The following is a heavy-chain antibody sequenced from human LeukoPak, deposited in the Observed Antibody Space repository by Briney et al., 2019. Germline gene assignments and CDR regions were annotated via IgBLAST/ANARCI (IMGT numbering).Heavy chain of an antibody. CDR1: GFTFSNYS. V-gene: IGHV3-23*01. CDR2: ISATGGST. J-gene: IGHJ6*02. CDR3: AKPPDCSGGSCYYYGMDV. Sequence: AGGSLRLSCAASGFTFSNYSMSWVRQAPGKGLEWVSAISATGGSTYYADSVKGRFIISRDNSKNTLYLQMNSLRAEDTAVYYCAKPPDCSGGSCYYYGMDVWGQGTTVTVSS. D-gene: IGHD2-15*01.